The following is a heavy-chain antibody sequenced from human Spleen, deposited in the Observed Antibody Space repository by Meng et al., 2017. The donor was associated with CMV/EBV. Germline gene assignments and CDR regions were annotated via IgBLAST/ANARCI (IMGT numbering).Heavy chain of an antibody. CDR2: INPNSGGT. CDR1: YY. J-gene: IGHJ2*01. CDR3: ARDHRYCGGDCYSSPHWYFDL. Sequence: YYVHWVRQAPGQGLEWMGWINPNSGGTNFAQKFQGRVTMTRDTSISTAYMELSSLRSEDTAVYYCARDHRYCGGDCYSSPHWYFDLWGRGSLVTVSS. V-gene: IGHV1-2*02. D-gene: IGHD2-21*01.